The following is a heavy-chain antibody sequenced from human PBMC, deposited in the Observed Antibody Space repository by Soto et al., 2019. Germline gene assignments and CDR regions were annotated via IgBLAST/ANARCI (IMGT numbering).Heavy chain of an antibody. J-gene: IGHJ6*02. V-gene: IGHV1-46*01. Sequence: ASVKVSCKASGYTFTSYYMHWVRQAPGQGLEWMGIINPSGGSTSYAQKFQGRVTMTRDTSTSTVYMELSSLRSEDTAVYYCARVLANTYDFWSGYSSPPFHYGMDVWGQGTTVPVSS. CDR2: INPSGGST. CDR1: GYTFTSYY. CDR3: ARVLANTYDFWSGYSSPPFHYGMDV. D-gene: IGHD3-3*01.